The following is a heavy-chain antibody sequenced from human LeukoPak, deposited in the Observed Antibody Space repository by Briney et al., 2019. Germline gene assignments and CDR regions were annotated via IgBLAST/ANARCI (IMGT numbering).Heavy chain of an antibody. CDR2: TSDRGDYT. D-gene: IGHD1-26*01. CDR1: GFTFTSYS. CDR3: ASSVGSGSFDY. V-gene: IGHV3-23*01. J-gene: IGHJ4*02. Sequence: GSLRLSCAASGFTFTSYSMSWVRQAPGKGLEWVSGTSDRGDYTYYAGSVKGRFTISRDNAKNSLYLQMNSLRAEDTAVYYCASSVGSGSFDYWGQGTLVTVSS.